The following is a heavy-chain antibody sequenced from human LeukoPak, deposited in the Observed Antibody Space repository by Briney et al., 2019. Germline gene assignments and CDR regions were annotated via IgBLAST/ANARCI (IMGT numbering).Heavy chain of an antibody. D-gene: IGHD4-23*01. Sequence: PSETLSLTCAVSGGSISSSNWWSWVRQPPGKGLEWIGEIYHSGSTNYNPSLKSRITISVDKSKNQFSLELSSVTAADTAVYYYAREAIGKANYYYYMDVWGKGTTVTVSS. CDR1: GGSISSSNW. CDR2: IYHSGST. J-gene: IGHJ6*03. V-gene: IGHV4-4*02. CDR3: AREAIGKANYYYYMDV.